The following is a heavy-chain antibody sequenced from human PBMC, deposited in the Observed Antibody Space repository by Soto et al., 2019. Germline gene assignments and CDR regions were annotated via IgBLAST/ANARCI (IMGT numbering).Heavy chain of an antibody. CDR1: GGTFSSYA. CDR2: ISAYNGNT. CDR3: ARSGGVGYPDAFDI. D-gene: IGHD3-10*01. V-gene: IGHV1-18*01. Sequence: QVQLVQSGAEVKKPGSSVKVSCKASGGTFSSYAISWVRQAPGQGLEWMGGISAYNGNTNYAQKLQGRVTMTTDTSTSTAYMELRSLRSDDTAVYYCARSGGVGYPDAFDIWGQGTMVTVSS. J-gene: IGHJ3*02.